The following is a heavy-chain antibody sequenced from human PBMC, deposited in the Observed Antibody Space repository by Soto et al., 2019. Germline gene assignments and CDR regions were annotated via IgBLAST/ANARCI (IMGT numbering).Heavy chain of an antibody. V-gene: IGHV1-69*01. D-gene: IGHD3-22*01. CDR1: GGTFSSYA. CDR3: ARVLKGYYDSSGYAFDI. J-gene: IGHJ3*02. Sequence: QVQLVQSGAEVKKPGSSVKVSCKASGGTFSSYAISWVRQAPGQGLEWMGGIIPIFGTANYAQKFQGRVTITADESTSTAHMELSSLRSEDTAVYYCARVLKGYYDSSGYAFDIWGQGTMVTVSS. CDR2: IIPIFGTA.